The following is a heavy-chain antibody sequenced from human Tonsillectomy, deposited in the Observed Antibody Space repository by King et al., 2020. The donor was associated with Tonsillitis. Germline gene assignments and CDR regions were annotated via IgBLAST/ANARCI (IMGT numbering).Heavy chain of an antibody. Sequence: QLQLQESGPGLVKPSETLSLTCTVSGGSISTTSYYWGWIRQPPGKGLEWIGNIYYSGSTYYNPSLKSRVTISVDTSKNQFSLKLSSVTAADTAVYYCARLRQQLGRLYFDSWGQGTLVTVSS. CDR2: IYYSGST. CDR1: GGSISTTSYY. J-gene: IGHJ4*02. CDR3: ARLRQQLGRLYFDS. D-gene: IGHD6-13*01. V-gene: IGHV4-39*07.